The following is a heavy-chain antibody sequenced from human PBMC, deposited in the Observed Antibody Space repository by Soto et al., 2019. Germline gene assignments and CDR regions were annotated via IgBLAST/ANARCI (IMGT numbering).Heavy chain of an antibody. Sequence: PGGSLRLSCAASGFTFWSYGVNWVRQAPGKGLEWVSYISSSSSTIYYADFVKGRFTISRDNAKNSLYLQMNSLRDEDTAVYYSARQLGTDSDYWGQGTLVTVSS. D-gene: IGHD1-7*01. V-gene: IGHV3-48*02. CDR1: GFTFWSYG. CDR3: ARQLGTDSDY. CDR2: ISSSSSTI. J-gene: IGHJ4*02.